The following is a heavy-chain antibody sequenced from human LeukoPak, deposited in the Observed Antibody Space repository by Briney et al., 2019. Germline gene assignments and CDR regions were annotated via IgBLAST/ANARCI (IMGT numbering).Heavy chain of an antibody. CDR3: ARDSGFGELLP. V-gene: IGHV4-31*03. CDR2: IYYSGST. Sequence: SETLSLTCTVSGGXISSGGYYWSWIRQHPGKGLEWIGYIYYSGSTYYNPSLKSRVTISVDTSKNQFSLKLSSVTAADTAVYYCARDSGFGELLPWGQGTLVTVSS. CDR1: GGXISSGGYY. J-gene: IGHJ4*02. D-gene: IGHD3-10*01.